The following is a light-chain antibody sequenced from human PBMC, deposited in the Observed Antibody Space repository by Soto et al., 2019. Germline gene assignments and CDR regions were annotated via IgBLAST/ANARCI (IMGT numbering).Light chain of an antibody. Sequence: QSVXXQPXXXSGXXXXRVXXSCXXSXXXIGAGYDVHWYQQLPGTAPKLLXXGNSNRPSGVPDRXXGSKSGTSASLAITGLQAEDEADYYCQSYDSSLSGWVFGTGTKVTVL. CDR2: GNS. CDR3: QSYDSSLSGWV. CDR1: XXXIGAGYD. J-gene: IGLJ1*01. V-gene: IGLV1-40*01.